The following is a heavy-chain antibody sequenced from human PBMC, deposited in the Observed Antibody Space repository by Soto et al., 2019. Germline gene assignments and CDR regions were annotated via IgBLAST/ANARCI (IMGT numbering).Heavy chain of an antibody. D-gene: IGHD3-22*01. J-gene: IGHJ4*02. V-gene: IGHV3-30*04. Sequence: GGSLRLSCVDPGFTFTTYALHWIRQAPGKGVEWVAVISPNGNNQYYADSVKGRFTISRDTSKSTLYLQMTSLRPHDTAVYYCASGAGFYYDNRRYWCQGTLLTVSS. CDR3: ASGAGFYYDNRRY. CDR1: GFTFTTYA. CDR2: ISPNGNNQ.